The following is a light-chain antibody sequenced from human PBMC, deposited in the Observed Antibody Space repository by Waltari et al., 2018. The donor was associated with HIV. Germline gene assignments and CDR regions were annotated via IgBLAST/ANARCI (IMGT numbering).Light chain of an antibody. CDR3: SSYTSSITLV. CDR1: SNDVGGYTY. CDR2: EVN. V-gene: IGLV2-14*01. J-gene: IGLJ2*01. Sequence: QSALPQPASLSGSPGQSITISCDGTSNDVGGYTYVSWYQQHPGKAPKLMICEVNNRPSGVSSRFSGSKSGNTAYLTISGLQAEDEADYYCSSYTSSITLVFGGGTKVTVL.